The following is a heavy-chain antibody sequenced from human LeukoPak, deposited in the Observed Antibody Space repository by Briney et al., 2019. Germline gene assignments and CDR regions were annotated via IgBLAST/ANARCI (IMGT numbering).Heavy chain of an antibody. CDR3: ARDTPSRYSSSWRYFDY. CDR2: ISSSSSYI. J-gene: IGHJ4*02. CDR1: GFTFSSYS. Sequence: GGPLRLSCAASGFTFSSYSMNWVRQAPGKGLEWVSSISSSSSYIYYADSVKGRFTISRDNAKNSLYLQMNSLRAEDTAVYYCARDTPSRYSSSWRYFDYWGQGTLVTVSS. D-gene: IGHD6-13*01. V-gene: IGHV3-21*01.